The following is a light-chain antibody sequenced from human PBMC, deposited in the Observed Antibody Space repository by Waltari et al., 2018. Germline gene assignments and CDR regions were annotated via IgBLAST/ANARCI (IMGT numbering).Light chain of an antibody. CDR1: QSISTN. CDR3: QQYNIWPPLYT. V-gene: IGKV3-15*01. J-gene: IGKJ2*01. CDR2: DTS. Sequence: EIVMTQSPATLSMSPGERATLSCRASQSISTNLAWYQQRPGQAPRLLFYDTSTRAPGIPVKFSGSGAGTEFTLTISDLQPEDFAVYYCQQYNIWPPLYTFGQGTKLDIK.